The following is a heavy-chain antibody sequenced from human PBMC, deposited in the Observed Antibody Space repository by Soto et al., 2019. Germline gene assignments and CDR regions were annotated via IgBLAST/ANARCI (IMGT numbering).Heavy chain of an antibody. V-gene: IGHV4-39*01. CDR3: ARRLYYDSSGFEGGGMDV. CDR2: IYYSGST. CDR1: GGPPSPSRYL. D-gene: IGHD3-22*01. Sequence: PENLSHRTSFAGGPPSPSRYLLCRLRLYTDKGLEWIGRIYYSGSTYYNPSLKSRVTISVDTSKNQFSLKLSSVTAADTAVYYCARRLYYDSSGFEGGGMDVWGQGTTGT. J-gene: IGHJ6*02.